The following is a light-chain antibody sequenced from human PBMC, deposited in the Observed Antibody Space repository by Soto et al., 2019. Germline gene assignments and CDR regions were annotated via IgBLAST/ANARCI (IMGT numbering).Light chain of an antibody. CDR3: QQYHQWWT. V-gene: IGKV3-15*01. J-gene: IGKJ1*01. CDR2: GAS. CDR1: QSVSSN. Sequence: EIVLTQYPANRSLSPGERATLSCRASQSVSSNLAWYQQKPGQAPRLLIYGASTRATGIPDRFTGSDSGTEFILTISRLKSEDFAVYYCQQYHQWWTFGQGTKV.